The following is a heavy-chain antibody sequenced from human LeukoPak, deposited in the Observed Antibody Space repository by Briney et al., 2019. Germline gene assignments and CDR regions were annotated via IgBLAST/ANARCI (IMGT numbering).Heavy chain of an antibody. CDR3: TRDHCTSVNCYEYNYYGMDV. J-gene: IGHJ6*02. V-gene: IGHV1-2*02. D-gene: IGHD2-2*01. CDR2: INPNSGGK. Sequence: ESSLKVSCKASGYTFTAYYIHWVRRAPGQGLEWMGWINPNSGGKESAQQFECQVNQTRATSISTAYMELSRPKSDDTAVYYCTRDHCTSVNCYEYNYYGMDVWGQGTTVTVSS. CDR1: GYTFTAYY.